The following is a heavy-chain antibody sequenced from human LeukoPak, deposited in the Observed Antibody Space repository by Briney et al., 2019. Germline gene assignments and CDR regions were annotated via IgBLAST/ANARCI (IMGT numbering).Heavy chain of an antibody. CDR2: IYSGGST. CDR3: AEQGVAGSSWYAFDI. CDR1: GFTVSSNY. J-gene: IGHJ3*02. V-gene: IGHV3-66*04. D-gene: IGHD6-13*01. Sequence: GGSLRLSCAASGFTVSSNYMGWVRQAPGKGLEWVSFIYSGGSTYYADSVKGRFTISRDNSKNTLYLQMNSLRAEDTAVYYCAEQGVAGSSWYAFDIWGQGTMVTVSS.